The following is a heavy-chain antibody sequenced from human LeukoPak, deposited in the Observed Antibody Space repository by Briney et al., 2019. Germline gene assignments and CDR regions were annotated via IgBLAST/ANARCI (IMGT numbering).Heavy chain of an antibody. CDR1: GYTFTGYY. D-gene: IGHD3-10*01. V-gene: IGHV1-2*02. Sequence: ASVKVSCKASGYTFTGYYMHWVRQAPGQGLEWMGWINPNSGGTDYAQKFQGRVTMTRDTSISTAYMELSRLRSDDTAVYYCARDLTYYYGSGYWGQGTLVTVSS. J-gene: IGHJ4*02. CDR2: INPNSGGT. CDR3: ARDLTYYYGSGY.